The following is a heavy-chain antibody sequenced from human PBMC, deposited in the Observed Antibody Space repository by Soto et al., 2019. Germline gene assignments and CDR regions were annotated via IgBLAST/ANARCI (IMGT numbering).Heavy chain of an antibody. V-gene: IGHV3-33*01. CDR3: ARDRDSVVTRSGLNY. D-gene: IGHD2-21*02. J-gene: IGHJ4*02. Sequence: QVQLVESGGGVVQPGRSLRLSCAASGFTFSSYGMHWVRQAPGKGLEWVAVIWYDGSNKYYADSVKGRFTISRDNSKNTLYLQMNSLRAEDTAVYYCARDRDSVVTRSGLNYWGQGTLVTVSS. CDR1: GFTFSSYG. CDR2: IWYDGSNK.